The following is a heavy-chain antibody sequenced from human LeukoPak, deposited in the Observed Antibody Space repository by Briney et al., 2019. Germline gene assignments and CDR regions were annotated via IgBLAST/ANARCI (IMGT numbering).Heavy chain of an antibody. CDR2: ISWNSGSI. CDR3: AKDFGRLMQLVVDY. Sequence: GGSLRLSCAASGFTFDDYAMHWVRQAPGKGLEWVSGISWNSGSIGYADSVKGRFTISRDNAKNSLYLQMNSLRVEDTALYYCAKDFGRLMQLVVDYWGQGTLVTVSS. CDR1: GFTFDDYA. D-gene: IGHD6-13*01. V-gene: IGHV3-9*01. J-gene: IGHJ4*02.